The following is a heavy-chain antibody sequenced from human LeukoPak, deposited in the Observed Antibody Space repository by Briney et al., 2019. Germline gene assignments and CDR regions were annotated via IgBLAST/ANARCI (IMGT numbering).Heavy chain of an antibody. D-gene: IGHD3-10*01. V-gene: IGHV3-7*01. J-gene: IGHJ4*02. CDR2: IKEDGSET. CDR1: GFTFSSHW. CDR3: ARPLFGAISPGY. Sequence: GGSLRLPCAASGFTFSSHWMTWVRQAPGRGLEWVANIKEDGSETFYGDSVKGRFTISRDNAENSLNLRMNDLRPEDTAMYYCARPLFGAISPGYWGQGTLVTVSS.